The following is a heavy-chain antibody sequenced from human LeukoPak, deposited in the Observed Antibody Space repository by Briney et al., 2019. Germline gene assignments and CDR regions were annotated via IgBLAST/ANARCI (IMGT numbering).Heavy chain of an antibody. CDR2: IKKTGSET. J-gene: IGHJ4*02. CDR3: AREDGYCSGGNCYSYFDS. Sequence: GGSLRPSCAASGFTFSHFWMSWVRQAPGKGLEWVAYIKKTGSETYYVDSVKGRFTITRDNTRNSLFLQMYSLRAEDTAVYFCAREDGYCSGGNCYSYFDSWGQGTLVTVPS. V-gene: IGHV3-7*01. D-gene: IGHD2-15*01. CDR1: GFTFSHFW.